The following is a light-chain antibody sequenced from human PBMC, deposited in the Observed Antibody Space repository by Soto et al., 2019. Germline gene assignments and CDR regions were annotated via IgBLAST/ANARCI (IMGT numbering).Light chain of an antibody. CDR2: DVT. CDR3: SSYTSSNTVV. J-gene: IGLJ2*01. V-gene: IGLV2-14*03. Sequence: QSVLTQPASVSGSPGQSITISCTGTSSDVGSYNYVSWYQHHPGKAPKLMIYDVTNRPSGISNRFSGSKSGNTASLTISGLQAEDEANYYCSSYTSSNTVVFGGGTKLTVL. CDR1: SSDVGSYNY.